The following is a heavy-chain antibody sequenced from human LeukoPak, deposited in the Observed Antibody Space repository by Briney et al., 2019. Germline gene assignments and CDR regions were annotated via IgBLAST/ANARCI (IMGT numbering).Heavy chain of an antibody. V-gene: IGHV4-59*08. J-gene: IGHJ4*02. CDR3: ARLVGSTWHPFDY. D-gene: IGHD6-13*01. Sequence: PSETLSLTCTVSGGSISSYYWGWIRQPPGKGLECIGHIYYNGNIDYNPSLKSRITMSIDTSKNQFSLKLSSVTAADTAVYYCARLVGSTWHPFDYWGQGTLVTVSS. CDR1: GGSISSYY. CDR2: IYYNGNI.